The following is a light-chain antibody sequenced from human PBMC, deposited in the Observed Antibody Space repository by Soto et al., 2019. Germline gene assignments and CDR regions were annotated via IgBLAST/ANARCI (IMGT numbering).Light chain of an antibody. Sequence: QSALTQPASVSGSPGQSITISCTGTSSDVGGYNYVSWYQQHPGKAPKLMIYEVSNRPSGVSNRFSGSKSGNTASRTSSRLQADDEADYYCRSYTSSSTLDVVFGGGTKLTVL. CDR2: EVS. J-gene: IGLJ2*01. CDR3: RSYTSSSTLDVV. CDR1: SSDVGGYNY. V-gene: IGLV2-14*01.